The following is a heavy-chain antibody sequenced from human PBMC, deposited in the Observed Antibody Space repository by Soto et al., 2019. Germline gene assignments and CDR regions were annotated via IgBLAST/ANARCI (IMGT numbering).Heavy chain of an antibody. CDR3: ATRSPAFDY. CDR2: ITTDKGKT. V-gene: IGHV1-18*01. Sequence: GPEVKKPGASVKVSCKTSGYTFTSYGITWVRQAPGQGLEWMGWITTDKGKTTYAQKFQGRVTMTTDISTSTAYMELRSLRSDDTAVYYCATRSPAFDYWGQGTLVTVSS. J-gene: IGHJ4*02. CDR1: GYTFTSYG.